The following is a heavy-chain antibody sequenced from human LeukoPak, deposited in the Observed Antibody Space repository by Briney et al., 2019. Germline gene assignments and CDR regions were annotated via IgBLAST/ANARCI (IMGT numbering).Heavy chain of an antibody. CDR2: ISSYTIT. V-gene: IGHV3-48*01. Sequence: GGSLRFSCAVGGYSFSSYSMNWVRQAPGKRLEWIAYISSYTITYYADFVKGRFTISRDNAKKSLDLQMNSLRAEDTAVYYCARTGHSNGWYYFDYWGLGALVTVSS. J-gene: IGHJ4*02. D-gene: IGHD6-19*01. CDR3: ARTGHSNGWYYFDY. CDR1: GYSFSSYS.